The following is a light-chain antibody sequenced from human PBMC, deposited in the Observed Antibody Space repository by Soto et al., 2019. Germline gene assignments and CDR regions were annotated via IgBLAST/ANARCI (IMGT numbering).Light chain of an antibody. CDR1: QSVRTN. J-gene: IGKJ2*01. Sequence: EIVMTQSPGTLSVFPGERATLSCRASQSVRTNLAWYQQKPGQAPRLLIYGASTRAPGIPARFSGSGAGTELNLTISSLQSEDFAVYYCQQYNDWPGTFGQGTTLEVK. CDR2: GAS. CDR3: QQYNDWPGT. V-gene: IGKV3-15*01.